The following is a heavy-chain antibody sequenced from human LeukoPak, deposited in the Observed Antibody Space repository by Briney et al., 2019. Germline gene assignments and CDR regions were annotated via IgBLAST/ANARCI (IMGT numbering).Heavy chain of an antibody. CDR1: GFTFSSYA. D-gene: IGHD3-22*01. J-gene: IGHJ3*02. CDR2: ISTSGSTK. V-gene: IGHV3-48*03. CDR3: ARDRDPGYNDSSGYRRVNAFDI. Sequence: AGGSLRLSCAASGFTFSSYAMHWVRQAPGKGLEWVSYISTSGSTKYYADSVKGRFTISRDNAKNSLYLQMNSLRAEDTAVYYCARDRDPGYNDSSGYRRVNAFDIWGQGTMVTVSS.